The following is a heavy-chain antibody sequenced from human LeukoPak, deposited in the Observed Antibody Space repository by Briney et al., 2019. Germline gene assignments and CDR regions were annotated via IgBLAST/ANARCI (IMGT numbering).Heavy chain of an antibody. Sequence: SETLSLTCTVSGGSISSGGYYWSWIRQPPGKGLEWIGYIYHSGSTYYNPSLKSRVTISVDRSKNQFSLKLSSVTAADTAVYYCASPDCSSTSCYPISEDAFDIWGQGTMVTVSS. V-gene: IGHV4-30-2*01. CDR3: ASPDCSSTSCYPISEDAFDI. J-gene: IGHJ3*02. CDR2: IYHSGST. CDR1: GGSISSGGYY. D-gene: IGHD2-2*01.